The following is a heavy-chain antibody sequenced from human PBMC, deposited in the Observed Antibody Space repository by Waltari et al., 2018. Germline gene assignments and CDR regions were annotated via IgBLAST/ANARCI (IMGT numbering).Heavy chain of an antibody. D-gene: IGHD2-2*01. V-gene: IGHV4-4*02. CDR1: GDSISGNYW. CDR3: AGDRAIGLFFDY. J-gene: IGHJ4*02. Sequence: QLQLQESGQGPVKTSGTLSLTCAVSGDSISGNYWWSWVRQSPEKGLEWIGQVHHSGKTHYNPSLQSRVAISVDKPKNQFSLNLNSVTAADTAIYYCAGDRAIGLFFDYWGRGTLVTVSS. CDR2: VHHSGKT.